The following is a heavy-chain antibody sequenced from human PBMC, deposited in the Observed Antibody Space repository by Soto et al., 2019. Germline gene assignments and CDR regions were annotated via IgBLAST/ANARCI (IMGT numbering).Heavy chain of an antibody. V-gene: IGHV3-23*01. D-gene: IGHD3-16*02. J-gene: IGHJ4*02. CDR3: AKPGYYDYTWGSYLDY. Sequence: EVQLLESGGGLVQPGGSLRLSCAASAFSFSSYAMTWVRQAPGKGLVWVSAISGSGDTTYYADSVKGRFTSSRDNSKNTLYLQMNSLRAEDTAVYYCAKPGYYDYTWGSYLDYWGQGALVTVSS. CDR1: AFSFSSYA. CDR2: ISGSGDTT.